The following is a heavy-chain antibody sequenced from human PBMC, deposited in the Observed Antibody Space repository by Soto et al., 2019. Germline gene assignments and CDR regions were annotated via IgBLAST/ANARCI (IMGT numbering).Heavy chain of an antibody. V-gene: IGHV6-1*01. CDR1: GDSVSSNCAA. Sequence: SQTLSLTCAISGDSVSSNCAASNWIRQSASSGLVWLGRTYYRSKWYNDYAVSVKSRITIKPDTSKNHFSLQLNSVTPEATAVDYCATDAYNGSGGMGGWGQGTTVTVSS. CDR2: TYYRSKWYN. CDR3: ATDAYNGSGGMGG. D-gene: IGHD3-10*01. J-gene: IGHJ6*02.